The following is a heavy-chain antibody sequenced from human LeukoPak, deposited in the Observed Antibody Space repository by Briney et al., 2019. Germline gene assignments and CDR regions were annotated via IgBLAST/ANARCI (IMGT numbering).Heavy chain of an antibody. Sequence: SETLSLTCTVSGDSINSLDLWSWVRQPPGKGLEWIGEMYLSGTTHSNPSVKSRVTILVDTSKNQFSLKLSSVTDADTAVYYCARVRRSLNWFDSWGQGTLVTVSS. CDR1: GDSINSLDL. J-gene: IGHJ5*01. V-gene: IGHV4-4*02. D-gene: IGHD3-3*01. CDR3: ARVRRSLNWFDS. CDR2: MYLSGTT.